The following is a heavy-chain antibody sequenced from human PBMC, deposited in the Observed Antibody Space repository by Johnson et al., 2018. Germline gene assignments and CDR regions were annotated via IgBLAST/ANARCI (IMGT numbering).Heavy chain of an antibody. J-gene: IGHJ1*01. V-gene: IGHV3-43*01. D-gene: IGHD3-22*01. CDR2: ISWDGGST. CDR1: GFTFDDYT. Sequence: VQLQESGGVLVQPGGSLRLSCAASGFTFDDYTMHWVRQAPGKGLEWVSLISWDGGSTYYADSVKGRFTISRDNSKNSLYLQMNSLRTEDTALYYCAMALDDSSGYAQHWGHGTLVTVSS. CDR3: AMALDDSSGYAQH.